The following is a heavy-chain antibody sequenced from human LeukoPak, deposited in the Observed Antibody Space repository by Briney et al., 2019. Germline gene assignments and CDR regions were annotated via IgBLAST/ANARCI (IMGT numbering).Heavy chain of an antibody. CDR3: ASDGGRSNLAVL. CDR1: GGSIGSYY. V-gene: IGHV4-4*07. CDR2: IYNSGTT. Sequence: SETLSLTCTVSGGSIGSYYWSWMRQFAGKGLEWIGRIYNSGTTHYNPSLKSRVTISVDTSKNQISLKLTSVTAADTAVYYCASDGGRSNLAVLWGQGTLVTVSS. D-gene: IGHD6-19*01. J-gene: IGHJ4*02.